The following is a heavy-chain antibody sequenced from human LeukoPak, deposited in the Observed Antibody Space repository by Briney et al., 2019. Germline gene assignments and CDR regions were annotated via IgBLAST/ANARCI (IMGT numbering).Heavy chain of an antibody. V-gene: IGHV3-23*01. J-gene: IGHJ4*02. D-gene: IGHD1-1*01. Sequence: GGSLRLSRAASVFTFSSYAMSWVRHAPGKGPEWGSDISGSGGSTYYADSVKGRFTISRDNSKNTLYLQMNSLRAEDTAGYDCAKVGPGTTLGVMPDYYFDYWGQGTLATVSS. CDR2: ISGSGGST. CDR3: AKVGPGTTLGVMPDYYFDY. CDR1: VFTFSSYA.